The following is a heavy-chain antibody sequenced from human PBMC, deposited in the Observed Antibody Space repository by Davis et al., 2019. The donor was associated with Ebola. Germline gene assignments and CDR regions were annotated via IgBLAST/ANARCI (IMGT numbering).Heavy chain of an antibody. Sequence: GESLKISCAASGFTFSSYAMHWVRQAPGKGLEWVAVISYDGSNKYYADSVKGRFTISRDNSKNTLYLQMNSLRAEDTAVYYCARALSTYYYDSSGYTGGWFDPWGQGTLVTVSS. D-gene: IGHD3-22*01. CDR3: ARALSTYYYDSSGYTGGWFDP. CDR1: GFTFSSYA. V-gene: IGHV3-30-3*01. J-gene: IGHJ5*02. CDR2: ISYDGSNK.